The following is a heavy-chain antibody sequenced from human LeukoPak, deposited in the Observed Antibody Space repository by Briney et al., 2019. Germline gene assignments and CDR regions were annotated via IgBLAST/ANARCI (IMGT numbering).Heavy chain of an antibody. CDR2: INPNSGGT. CDR3: AREGGEYYYYYYYYMDV. Sequence: ASVKVSCKASGYTFTGYYMHWVRQAPGQGLEWMGWINPNSGGTNYAQKFQGRVTMTRDTSISTAYMELSRLRSDDTAVYYCAREGGEYYYYYYYYMDVWGKGTAVTVSS. V-gene: IGHV1-2*02. D-gene: IGHD3-10*01. CDR1: GYTFTGYY. J-gene: IGHJ6*03.